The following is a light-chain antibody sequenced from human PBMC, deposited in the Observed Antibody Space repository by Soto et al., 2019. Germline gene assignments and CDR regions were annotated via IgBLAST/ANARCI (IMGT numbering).Light chain of an antibody. Sequence: DIQMTQSPSSLSASVGDRVTITCRASQAISRYLVWYQQKPGKAPKPLIYGASSLPSGVPSRFSGSGSGTDFTLIISSLQPEDSAIYYCQQYNHYPITFGQGTRLEIK. V-gene: IGKV1D-16*01. J-gene: IGKJ5*01. CDR3: QQYNHYPIT. CDR1: QAISRY. CDR2: GAS.